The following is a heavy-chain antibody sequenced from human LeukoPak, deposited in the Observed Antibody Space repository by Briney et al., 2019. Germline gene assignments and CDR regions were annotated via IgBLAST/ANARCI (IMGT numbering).Heavy chain of an antibody. CDR1: GFTFSSYS. CDR2: ISSSSSTI. Sequence: GGSLRLSCAASGFTFSSYSMNWVRQAPGKGLEWVSYISSSSSTIYYADSVKGRFTISRDNAKNTLYLQMNSLRAEDTAVYYCAKPPYYGSGSYEYWFDPWGQGTLVTVSS. CDR3: AKPPYYGSGSYEYWFDP. V-gene: IGHV3-48*01. D-gene: IGHD3-10*01. J-gene: IGHJ5*02.